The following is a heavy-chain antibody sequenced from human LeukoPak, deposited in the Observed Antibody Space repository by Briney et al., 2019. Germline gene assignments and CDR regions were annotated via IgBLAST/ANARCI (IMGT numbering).Heavy chain of an antibody. J-gene: IGHJ3*02. Sequence: SQTLSLTCTVSGGSINTCYWSWIRQPPGKGLEWIGYIYYSGSTNYNPSLKSRVTISIDTSKNEFSLKLSSVTAADTAVYYCARHVLLLDDFDIWGQGTMVTVSS. CDR1: GGSINTCY. D-gene: IGHD3-22*01. V-gene: IGHV4-59*08. CDR3: ARHVLLLDDFDI. CDR2: IYYSGST.